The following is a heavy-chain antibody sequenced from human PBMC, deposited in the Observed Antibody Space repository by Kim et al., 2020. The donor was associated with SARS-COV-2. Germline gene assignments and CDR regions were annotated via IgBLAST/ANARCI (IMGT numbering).Heavy chain of an antibody. CDR1: GYTFTSYG. CDR2: ISAYNGNT. Sequence: ASVKVSCKASGYTFTSYGISWVRQAPGQGLEWMGWISAYNGNTNYAQKLQGRVTMTTDTSTSTAYMELRSLRSDDTAVYYCAREIGRARNQGDNWFDPWGQGTLVTVSS. D-gene: IGHD1-26*01. V-gene: IGHV1-18*01. CDR3: AREIGRARNQGDNWFDP. J-gene: IGHJ5*02.